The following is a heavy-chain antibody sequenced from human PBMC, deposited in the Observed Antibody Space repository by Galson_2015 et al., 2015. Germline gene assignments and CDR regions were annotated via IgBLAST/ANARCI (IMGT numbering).Heavy chain of an antibody. J-gene: IGHJ4*02. D-gene: IGHD3-10*01. Sequence: SLRLSCAASGFTVSSNYMRWVRQAPGKGLEWVSVIYSGGSTYYADSVKGRFTISRDNSKNTLYLQMNSLRAEDTAVYYCATSYFYGSGNLDYWGQGTLVTVSS. CDR1: GFTVSSNY. V-gene: IGHV3-53*01. CDR3: ATSYFYGSGNLDY. CDR2: IYSGGST.